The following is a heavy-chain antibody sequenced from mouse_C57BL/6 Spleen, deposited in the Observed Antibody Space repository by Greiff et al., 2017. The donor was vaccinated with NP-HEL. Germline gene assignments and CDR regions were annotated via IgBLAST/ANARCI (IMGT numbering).Heavy chain of an antibody. CDR2: IYPGDGDT. CDR3: ARSVGNYGAFDY. CDR1: GYAFSSSW. J-gene: IGHJ2*01. V-gene: IGHV1-82*01. Sequence: QVQLQQSGPELVKPGASVKISCKASGYAFSSSWMNWVKQRPGKGLEWIGRIYPGDGDTNYNGKFKGKATLTADKSSSTAYMQLSSLTSEDSAVYFCARSVGNYGAFDYWGKGTTLTVSS. D-gene: IGHD2-1*01.